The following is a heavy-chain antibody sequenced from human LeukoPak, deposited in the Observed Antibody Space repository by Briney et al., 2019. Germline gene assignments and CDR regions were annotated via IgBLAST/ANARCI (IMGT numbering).Heavy chain of an antibody. Sequence: PGGSLRLSCAASGFTFSSYEMNWVRQAPGKGLEWVSYISSSGSTIYYADSVKGRFTISRGNAKNSLYLQMNSLRAEDTAVYYCARDPEYYDILTGFNYYYYYGMDVWGKGTTVTVSS. CDR1: GFTFSSYE. CDR2: ISSSGSTI. V-gene: IGHV3-48*03. CDR3: ARDPEYYDILTGFNYYYYYGMDV. D-gene: IGHD3-9*01. J-gene: IGHJ6*04.